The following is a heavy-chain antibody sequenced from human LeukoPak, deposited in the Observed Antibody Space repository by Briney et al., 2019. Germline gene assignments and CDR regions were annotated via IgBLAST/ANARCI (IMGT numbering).Heavy chain of an antibody. CDR2: INPNSGGT. CDR1: GYTFTGYY. V-gene: IGHV1-2*02. J-gene: IGHJ6*03. Sequence: ASVKVSCKASGYTFTGYYMHWVRQAPGQGLEWMGWINPNSGGTNYAQEFQGRVTMTRDTSTSTAYMELSSQRSEDIDVYYCARLAYSSGWYSYYYYYMDVWGKGTTVTVSS. CDR3: ARLAYSSGWYSYYYYYMDV. D-gene: IGHD6-19*01.